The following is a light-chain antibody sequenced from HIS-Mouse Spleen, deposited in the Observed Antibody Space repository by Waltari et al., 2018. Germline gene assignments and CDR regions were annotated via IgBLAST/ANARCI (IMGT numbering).Light chain of an antibody. V-gene: IGLV2-23*01. CDR2: EGS. Sequence: QSALTQPASVSGSPGQSITISCTGTSSDVGSYNLVPWYQQHPGKAPKLMIYEGSTRPSGVSNRVSGSKSGNTASLTIAGLQAEDEADYYCCSYAGSSTVVFGGGTKLTVL. CDR3: CSYAGSSTVV. CDR1: SSDVGSYNL. J-gene: IGLJ2*01.